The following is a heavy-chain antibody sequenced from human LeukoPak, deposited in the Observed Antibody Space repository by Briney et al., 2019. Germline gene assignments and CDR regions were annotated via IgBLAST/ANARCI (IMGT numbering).Heavy chain of an antibody. D-gene: IGHD3-9*01. CDR2: IKSKTDGGTT. CDR1: GVTFSNAW. J-gene: IGHJ4*02. V-gene: IGHV3-15*01. CDR3: TTATRYYDILTGYYSVDY. Sequence: GGSLRLSCAASGVTFSNAWMSWVRQAPGKGLEWVGRIKSKTDGGTTDYAAPVKGRFTISRDDSKNTLYLQMNSLKNEDTAVYYCTTATRYYDILTGYYSVDYWGQGTLVTVSS.